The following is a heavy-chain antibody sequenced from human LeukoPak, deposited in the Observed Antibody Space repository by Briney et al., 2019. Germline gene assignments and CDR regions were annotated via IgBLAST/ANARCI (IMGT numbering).Heavy chain of an antibody. V-gene: IGHV4-38-2*02. CDR1: GYSISSGYY. J-gene: IGHJ3*01. Sequence: KPSETLSLTCTVSGYSISSGYYWGWIRQPPGKGLEWIGGIYHSGSTYYNPSLKSRVTISVDTSKNQFSLKLSSVTAADTAVYYCTSGEYTQGSDVWGQGTMVTVTS. CDR3: TSGEYTQGSDV. CDR2: IYHSGST. D-gene: IGHD4-17*01.